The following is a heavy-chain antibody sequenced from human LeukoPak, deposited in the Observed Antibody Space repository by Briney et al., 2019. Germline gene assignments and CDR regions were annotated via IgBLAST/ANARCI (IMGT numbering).Heavy chain of an antibody. Sequence: GGSLRLSCAASGFTVSSNYMSWVRQAPGKGLEWVAVISYDGSNKYYADSVKGRFTISRDNSKNTLYLQMNSLRAEDTAVYYCAKGGYSYGYERVYFDYWGQGTLVTVSS. CDR2: ISYDGSNK. V-gene: IGHV3-30*18. D-gene: IGHD5-18*01. CDR1: GFTVSSNY. CDR3: AKGGYSYGYERVYFDY. J-gene: IGHJ4*02.